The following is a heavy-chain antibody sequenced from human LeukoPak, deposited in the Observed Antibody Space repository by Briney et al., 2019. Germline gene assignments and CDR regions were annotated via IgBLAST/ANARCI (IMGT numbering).Heavy chain of an antibody. CDR1: GFTFSNDW. Sequence: GGSLRLSCVASGFTFSNDWMSWVRQAPGKGLEWVANMNQDGTIKYYVDSVKGRFTISRDNAKTSLYLQMNSLRAEDAAVYYCARDSRGIFDYWGQGTLVTVSP. CDR2: MNQDGTIK. J-gene: IGHJ4*02. CDR3: ARDSRGIFDY. V-gene: IGHV3-7*05.